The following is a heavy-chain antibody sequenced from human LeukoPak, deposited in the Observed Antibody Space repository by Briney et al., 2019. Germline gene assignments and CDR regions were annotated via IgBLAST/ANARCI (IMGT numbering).Heavy chain of an antibody. J-gene: IGHJ4*02. CDR1: GGTFSSYA. Sequence: GSSVKVSCKASGGTFSSYAISWVRQAPGQGLEWMGGIIPIFGTANYAQKFQGRVTITTDTSTSTAYMELSSLRSEDTAVYYCCSSGSHCSSTGCYTFDYWGQGTLVTVSS. CDR3: CSSGSHCSSTGCYTFDY. V-gene: IGHV1-69*05. D-gene: IGHD2-2*02. CDR2: IIPIFGTA.